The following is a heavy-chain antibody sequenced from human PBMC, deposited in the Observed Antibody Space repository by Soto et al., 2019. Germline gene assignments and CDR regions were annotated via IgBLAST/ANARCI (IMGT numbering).Heavy chain of an antibody. V-gene: IGHV1-69*13. CDR2: IIPIFATA. Sequence: AASVKVSCKASGGTFSSYAISWVRQAPGQGLEWMGGIIPIFATANYAQKFQGRVTITADEATSTAYMELSSLSSEDTAVYYCARVSGFYDSSGHWFDPWGKGTLVTVSS. J-gene: IGHJ5*02. D-gene: IGHD3-22*01. CDR1: GGTFSSYA. CDR3: ARVSGFYDSSGHWFDP.